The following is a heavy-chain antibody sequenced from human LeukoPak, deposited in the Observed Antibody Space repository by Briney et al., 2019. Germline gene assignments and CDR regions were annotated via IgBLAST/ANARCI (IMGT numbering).Heavy chain of an antibody. D-gene: IGHD3-22*01. V-gene: IGHV3-64*01. CDR3: ARDISDYYDSSGPDY. CDR2: ISSNGGST. CDR1: GFTFSSYA. J-gene: IGHJ4*02. Sequence: GGSLRLSCAASGFTFSSYAMHWVRQAPGKGLEYVSAISSNGGSTYYANSVKGRFTISRDNSKNTLYLQMGSLRAEDMAVYYCARDISDYYDSSGPDYWGQGTLVTVSS.